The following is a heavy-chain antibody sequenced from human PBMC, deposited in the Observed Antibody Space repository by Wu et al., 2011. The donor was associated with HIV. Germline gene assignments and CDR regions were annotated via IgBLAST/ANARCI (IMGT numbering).Heavy chain of an antibody. CDR2: IIPLFRTG. D-gene: IGHD3-22*01. J-gene: IGHJ4*02. CDR1: GVTFSSYA. V-gene: IGHV1-69*15. Sequence: QVHLVQSGAEVKKPGSSVKVSCKASGVTFSSYAISWVRQSPREGLEWMGRIIPLFRTGTYAEKFRGRVTMTADESTSTAYMELSSLRSEDTAVYYCARGIPYYYDSSGYSSTPYYFDYWGQGTLVTVSS. CDR3: ARGIPYYYDSSGYSSTPYYFDY.